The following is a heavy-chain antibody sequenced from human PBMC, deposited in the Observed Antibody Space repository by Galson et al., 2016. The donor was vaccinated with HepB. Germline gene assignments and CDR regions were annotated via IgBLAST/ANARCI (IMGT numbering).Heavy chain of an antibody. CDR2: ISGRSNYI. CDR3: AKDRATTVTTGWFDP. D-gene: IGHD4-17*01. Sequence: SLRLSCAASGFTFSSYSMNWVRQAPGKGLEWVSSISGRSNYIFYADSVKGRFTISRDNAKNSLYLQMNSLRAEDTAVYYCAKDRATTVTTGWFDPWGQGTLVTVSS. J-gene: IGHJ5*02. CDR1: GFTFSSYS. V-gene: IGHV3-21*01.